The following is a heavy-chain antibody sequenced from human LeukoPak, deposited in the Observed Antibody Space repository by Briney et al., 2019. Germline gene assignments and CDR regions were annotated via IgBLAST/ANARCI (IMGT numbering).Heavy chain of an antibody. D-gene: IGHD4-17*01. V-gene: IGHV4-31*03. CDR2: IYYSGST. J-gene: IGHJ2*01. Sequence: SETLSLTCTVSGGSISSGGYYWSWIRQHPGKGLEWIGYIYYSGSTYYNPSLKSRVTISVDTSKNQFSLKLSSVTAADTAVYYCAREVYYGDYWYFDLWGRDTLVTVSS. CDR3: AREVYYGDYWYFDL. CDR1: GGSISSGGYY.